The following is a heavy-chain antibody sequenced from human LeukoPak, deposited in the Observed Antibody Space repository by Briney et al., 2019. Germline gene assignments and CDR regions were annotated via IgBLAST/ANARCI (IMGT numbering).Heavy chain of an antibody. Sequence: GGSLRLSCAASGFTFSNYAMSWVRQAPGKGLEWVAGISGTGGSTYYADSVKGRFTISRDNSKNTLYLQMNSLRAEDTAVYYCAKGGPNDAFDIWGQGTMVTVSS. CDR2: ISGTGGST. CDR3: AKGGPNDAFDI. J-gene: IGHJ3*02. CDR1: GFTFSNYA. V-gene: IGHV3-23*01.